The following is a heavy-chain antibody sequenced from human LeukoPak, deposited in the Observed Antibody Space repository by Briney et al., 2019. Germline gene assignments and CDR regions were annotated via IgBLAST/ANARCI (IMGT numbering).Heavy chain of an antibody. CDR1: GFTFSSYA. CDR3: ARGSGWYVVDYFDY. J-gene: IGHJ4*02. CDR2: ISYDGSNK. D-gene: IGHD6-19*01. V-gene: IGHV3-30*04. Sequence: GRSLRLSCAASGFTFSSYAMDWVRQAPGKGLEWVAVISYDGSNKYYADSVKGRFTISRDNSKNTLYLQMDSLRAEDTAVYYCARGSGWYVVDYFDYWGQGTLVTVSS.